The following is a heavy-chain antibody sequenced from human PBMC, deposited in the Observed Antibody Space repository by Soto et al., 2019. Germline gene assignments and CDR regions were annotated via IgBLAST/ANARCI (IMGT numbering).Heavy chain of an antibody. CDR3: ARGIAAADSMNYYFYMDV. CDR1: GGSFSGYY. CDR2: INHSGST. D-gene: IGHD6-13*01. V-gene: IGHV4-34*01. Sequence: PSETLSLTCAVYGGSFSGYYWSWIRQPPEKGLEWIGEINHSGSTNYNPSLKSRVTISVDTSKNQFSLKLSSVTAADTAVYYCARGIAAADSMNYYFYMDVWGKGTPVTVS. J-gene: IGHJ6*03.